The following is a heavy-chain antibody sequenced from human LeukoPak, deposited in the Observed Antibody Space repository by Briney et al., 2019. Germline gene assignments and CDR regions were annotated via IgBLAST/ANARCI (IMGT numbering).Heavy chain of an antibody. V-gene: IGHV4-59*01. D-gene: IGHD1-26*01. CDR1: GASIRSSY. Sequence: SETLSLTCTVSGASIRSSYWSWIRQPPGKGLEWNGHMHYSGSTNYNPSLKSRVAISVDTSKNQFSLKLSSVTAADTAVYYCARRVWATTISRDAFDIWGQGTMVTVSS. CDR3: ARRVWATTISRDAFDI. J-gene: IGHJ3*02. CDR2: MHYSGST.